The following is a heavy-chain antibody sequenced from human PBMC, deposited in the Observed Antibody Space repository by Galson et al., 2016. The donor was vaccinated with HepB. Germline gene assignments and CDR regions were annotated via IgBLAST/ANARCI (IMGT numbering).Heavy chain of an antibody. CDR1: GASVSSANYY. CDR3: ARVCRYSCYYGYGMDV. V-gene: IGHV4-61*01. CDR2: IYYTGST. J-gene: IGHJ6*02. D-gene: IGHD3-10*01. Sequence: SETLSLTCTVSGASVSSANYYWIWIRQPPGTGLEWIGHIYYTGSTNHSPSLRSRVTISPDTSKNQFSLKLSSVTAADTAVYYCARVCRYSCYYGYGMDVWGQGTTVTVSS.